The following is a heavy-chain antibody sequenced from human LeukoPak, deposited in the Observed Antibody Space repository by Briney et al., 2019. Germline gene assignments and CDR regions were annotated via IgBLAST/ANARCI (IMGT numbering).Heavy chain of an antibody. Sequence: ASVKVSCKASGYTFTGHYMHWVRQAPGQGLEWMGWINPNSGGTNYAQKFQGRVTMTRDTSISTAYMELSRLRSDDTAVYYCARSHADYYGSGTPHSRLDYWGQGTLVTVSS. J-gene: IGHJ4*02. V-gene: IGHV1-2*02. CDR3: ARSHADYYGSGTPHSRLDY. D-gene: IGHD3-10*01. CDR2: INPNSGGT. CDR1: GYTFTGHY.